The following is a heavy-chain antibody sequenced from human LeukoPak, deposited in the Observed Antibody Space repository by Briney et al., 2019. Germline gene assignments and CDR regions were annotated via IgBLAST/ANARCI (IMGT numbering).Heavy chain of an antibody. CDR3: AKDGSWSCTD. V-gene: IGHV3-30*02. J-gene: IGHJ4*02. D-gene: IGHD2-8*02. CDR1: GFTFSSYA. CDR2: IAHHGNNK. Sequence: PGGSLRLSCAASGFTFSSYAMNWARQGPGKGLEWVAYIAHHGNNKYYADSVKGRFTISRDNSKGSLYLQMNSLRADDTAVYYCAKDGSWSCTDWGQGTLVRVSS.